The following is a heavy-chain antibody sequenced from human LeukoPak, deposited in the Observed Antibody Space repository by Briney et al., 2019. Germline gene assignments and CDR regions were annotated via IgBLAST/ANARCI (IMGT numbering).Heavy chain of an antibody. CDR2: IRYDGSNK. D-gene: IGHD3-10*01. J-gene: IGHJ4*02. CDR1: GFTFSSYG. Sequence: GGSLRLSCAASGFTFSSYGMHWVRQAPGKGLEWVAFIRYDGSNKYYADSVKGRFTISRDNSKNTLYLQMNSLRAEDTAVYYCAKTDLLWFGELSYFDYWGQGTLVTVSS. CDR3: AKTDLLWFGELSYFDY. V-gene: IGHV3-30*02.